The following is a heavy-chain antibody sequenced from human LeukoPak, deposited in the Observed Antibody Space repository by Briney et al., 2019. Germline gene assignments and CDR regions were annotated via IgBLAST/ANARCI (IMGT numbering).Heavy chain of an antibody. CDR1: GFTFSSYW. CDR3: AIGSGWYEASFDY. Sequence: GGTLRLSCVASGFTFSSYWMTWVRQAPGKGLEWVANIKTDGSKIYYVDSVKGRFTISRDNAKNSLYLQMNSLRAEDTAVYYCAIGSGWYEASFDYWGQGTLVSVSS. D-gene: IGHD6-19*01. CDR2: IKTDGSKI. V-gene: IGHV3-7*01. J-gene: IGHJ4*02.